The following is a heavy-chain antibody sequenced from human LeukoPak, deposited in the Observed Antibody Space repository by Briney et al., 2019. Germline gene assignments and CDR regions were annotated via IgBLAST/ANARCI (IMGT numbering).Heavy chain of an antibody. J-gene: IGHJ6*03. CDR2: IIPMFGSA. Sequence: ASVKVSCKSSGDIFNSYSVSWVRQAPGQGLEWMGGIIPMFGSAEYAQKFQGRVAISTDQSTTMVYMELSSLTSEDTAVYYCARVGRSRGSLPNFHYYMDVWGKGTTVTVSS. CDR3: ARVGRSRGSLPNFHYYMDV. V-gene: IGHV1-69*05. D-gene: IGHD1-26*01. CDR1: GDIFNSYS.